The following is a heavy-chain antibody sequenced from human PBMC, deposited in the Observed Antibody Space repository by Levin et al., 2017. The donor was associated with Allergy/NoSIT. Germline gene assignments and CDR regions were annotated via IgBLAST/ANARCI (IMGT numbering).Heavy chain of an antibody. D-gene: IGHD5-18*01. CDR2: FDPEDGET. V-gene: IGHV1-24*01. J-gene: IGHJ6*03. Sequence: ASVKVSCKVSGYTLTELSMHWVRQAPGKGLEWMGGFDPEDGETIYAQKFQGRVTMTEDTSTDTAYMELSSLRSEDTAVYYCATERRGYSYGWDYYYYYYMDVWGKGTTVTVSS. CDR3: ATERRGYSYGWDYYYYYYMDV. CDR1: GYTLTELS.